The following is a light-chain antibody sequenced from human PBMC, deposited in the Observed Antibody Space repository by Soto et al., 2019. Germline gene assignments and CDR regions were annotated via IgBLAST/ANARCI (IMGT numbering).Light chain of an antibody. J-gene: IGKJ3*01. V-gene: IGKV3-15*01. Sequence: EIVMTQSPATLSVSPGERATLSCRDSRSVSNNLAWYQQKPGQAPRLLIYGASTRATGIPARFSGSGSGTEFTLTISSLQSEDFAVYYCPQYNNWPFTFGPGTKVDIK. CDR2: GAS. CDR1: RSVSNN. CDR3: PQYNNWPFT.